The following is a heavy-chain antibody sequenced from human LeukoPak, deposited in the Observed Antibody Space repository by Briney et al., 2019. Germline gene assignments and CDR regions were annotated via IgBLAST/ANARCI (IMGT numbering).Heavy chain of an antibody. CDR2: INHSGST. D-gene: IGHD2-15*01. J-gene: IGHJ6*02. V-gene: IGHV4-34*01. CDR1: GGSFSGYY. Sequence: SETLSLTCAVYGGSFSGYYWSWIRQPPGKGLEWIGEINHSGSTNYNPSLKSRVTISVDTSKNQFSLKLSSATAADTAVYYCARLRVVVVAARYYYYGMDVWGQGTTVTVSS. CDR3: ARLRVVVVAARYYYYGMDV.